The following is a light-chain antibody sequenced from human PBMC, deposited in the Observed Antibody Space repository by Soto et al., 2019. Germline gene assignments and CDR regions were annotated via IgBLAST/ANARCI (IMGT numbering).Light chain of an antibody. Sequence: EIVLTQSPGILSLSPGERASLSCGASQSISSSYLAWYQQKPGQAPRLLIYDASNRATGIPDRFSGSGSGTDFTLTISRLEPEDSAVYYCQQRSNWPSLTFGGGTKVDIK. V-gene: IGKV3D-20*02. CDR1: QSISSSY. J-gene: IGKJ4*01. CDR2: DAS. CDR3: QQRSNWPSLT.